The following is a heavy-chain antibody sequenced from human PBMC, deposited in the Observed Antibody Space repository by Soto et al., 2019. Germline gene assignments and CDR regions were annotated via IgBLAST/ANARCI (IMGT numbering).Heavy chain of an antibody. J-gene: IGHJ6*02. D-gene: IGHD6-6*01. Sequence: PSETLSLTCTVSGGSVSSGSYYWSWIRQPPGKGLEWIGYIYYSGSTNYNPSLKSRVTISVDTPKNQFSLKLSSVTAADTAVYYCARGGIAARYYHYYGMDVWGQGTTVTVSS. CDR2: IYYSGST. CDR3: ARGGIAARYYHYYGMDV. V-gene: IGHV4-61*01. CDR1: GGSVSSGSYY.